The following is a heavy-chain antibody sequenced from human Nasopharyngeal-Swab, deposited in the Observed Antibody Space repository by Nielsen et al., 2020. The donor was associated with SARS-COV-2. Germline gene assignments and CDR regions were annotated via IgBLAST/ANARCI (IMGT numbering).Heavy chain of an antibody. CDR1: GFTFRSYG. CDR2: ISGGGENT. CDR3: AKRVGATPTWGFDI. V-gene: IGHV3-23*01. Sequence: GESLKISCAASGFTFRSYGMTWVRQAPGKGLEWVSAISGGGENTHYADSVEGRITISRDNTKNTLFLQMNSLRPEDTAVYYCAKRVGATPTWGFDIWGQGTMVTVSS. D-gene: IGHD1-26*01. J-gene: IGHJ3*02.